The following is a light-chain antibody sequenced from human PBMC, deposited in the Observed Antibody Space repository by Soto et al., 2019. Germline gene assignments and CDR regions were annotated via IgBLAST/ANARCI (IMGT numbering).Light chain of an antibody. J-gene: IGKJ1*01. V-gene: IGKV3-20*01. Sequence: EIVMTQSPDTLYVSPGEGATLSCRASQSVRTKLAWHQQKAGQAPRLLIYGASSRATGIPDRFSGSGSGTDFTLTISRLEPEDFAVYYCQQYGSSRTFGQGTKVDIK. CDR3: QQYGSSRT. CDR2: GAS. CDR1: QSVRTK.